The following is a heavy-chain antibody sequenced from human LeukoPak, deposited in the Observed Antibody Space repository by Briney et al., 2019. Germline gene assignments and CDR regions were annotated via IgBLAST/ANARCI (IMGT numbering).Heavy chain of an antibody. D-gene: IGHD6-19*01. CDR2: INHSGST. CDR1: GGSFSGYY. J-gene: IGHJ4*02. CDR3: ARRRWLVPMPYYFDY. Sequence: SETLSLTCAVYGGSFSGYYWSWIRQPPGKGLEWIGEINHSGSTNYNPFLKSRVTISVDTSKNQFSLKLSSVTAADTAVYYCARRRWLVPMPYYFDYWGQGTLVTVSS. V-gene: IGHV4-34*01.